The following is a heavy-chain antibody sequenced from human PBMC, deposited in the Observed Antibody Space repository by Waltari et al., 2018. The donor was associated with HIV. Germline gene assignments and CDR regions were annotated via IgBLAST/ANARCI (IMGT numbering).Heavy chain of an antibody. CDR2: ISVDASNQ. Sequence: QVQLVESGGGVVQPGRSLRLSCAASGFTFTTYGLHWVRQAPDKGLGLVAFISVDASNQDYGDSVKGRFTISRDDSKNTLFLQMNSLSPEDTAMYYCVRDPLAYYDFWSAYYFGDDWGQGTLVTVSS. J-gene: IGHJ4*02. CDR3: VRDPLAYYDFWSAYYFGDD. D-gene: IGHD3-3*01. V-gene: IGHV3-30*03. CDR1: GFTFTTYG.